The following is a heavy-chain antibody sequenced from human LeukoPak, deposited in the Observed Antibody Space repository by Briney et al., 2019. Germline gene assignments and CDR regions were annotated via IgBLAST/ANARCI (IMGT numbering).Heavy chain of an antibody. CDR2: IRYDGSNK. V-gene: IGHV3-30*02. J-gene: IGHJ6*02. D-gene: IGHD3-10*01. Sequence: GGSLRLPCAASGFTFSSYGMHWVRQAPGKGLEWVAFIRYDGSNKYYADSVKGRFTISRDNSKNTLYLQMNSLRAEDTAVYYCAKGGALSYYGSGSSYYYYGMDVWGQGTTVTVSS. CDR1: GFTFSSYG. CDR3: AKGGALSYYGSGSSYYYYGMDV.